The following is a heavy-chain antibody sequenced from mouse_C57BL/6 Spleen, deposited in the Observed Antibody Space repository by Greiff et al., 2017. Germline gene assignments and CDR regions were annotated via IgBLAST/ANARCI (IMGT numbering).Heavy chain of an antibody. CDR2: IDPENGDT. D-gene: IGHD2-5*01. V-gene: IGHV14-4*01. J-gene: IGHJ2*01. Sequence: VQLQQSGAELVRPGASVKLSCTASGFNIKDDYMHWVKQRPEQGLEWIGWIDPENGDTEYASKFQGKATITADTSSNTAYLQLSSLTSEDTAVYYCNRGGLYSNYKYYFDYWGQGTTLTVSS. CDR3: NRGGLYSNYKYYFDY. CDR1: GFNIKDDY.